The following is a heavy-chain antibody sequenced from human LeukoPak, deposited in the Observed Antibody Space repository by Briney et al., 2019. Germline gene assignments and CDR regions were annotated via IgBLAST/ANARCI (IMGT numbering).Heavy chain of an antibody. Sequence: GGSLKLSCAASGFTFSSYSMNWVRQAPGKGLEWVSYISNRGTTIYYADSVKGRFTVSRDNSKTTLYLQMNSLRADDTAVYYCAKGGPTGSNYFDFWGQGTLVTVSS. CDR2: ISNRGTTI. CDR1: GFTFSSYS. D-gene: IGHD1-26*01. CDR3: AKGGPTGSNYFDF. V-gene: IGHV3-48*01. J-gene: IGHJ4*02.